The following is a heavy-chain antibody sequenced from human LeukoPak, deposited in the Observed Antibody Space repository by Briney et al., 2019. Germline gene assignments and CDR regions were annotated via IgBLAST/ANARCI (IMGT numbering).Heavy chain of an antibody. CDR2: IYPGDSDT. V-gene: IGHV5-51*01. J-gene: IGHJ4*02. CDR1: GYTFTSYW. D-gene: IGHD3-10*01. CDR3: ARYVYHGSEFFDY. Sequence: GESLKISCEVSGYTFTSYWIGWVRQMPGKGLEWMGIIYPGDSDTRYSPSFQGQVTISADKSISTAYLQWSSLKASDTAMYYCARYVYHGSEFFDYWGQGTLVTVSS.